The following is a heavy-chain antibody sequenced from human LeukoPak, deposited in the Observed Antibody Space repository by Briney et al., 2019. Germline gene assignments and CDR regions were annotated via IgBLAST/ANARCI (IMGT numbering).Heavy chain of an antibody. CDR2: FYYSGST. J-gene: IGHJ3*02. V-gene: IGHV4-39*07. Sequence: SETLSLTCTVSGGSISSSSYYWGWIRQPPGKGLEWIGSFYYSGSTYYNPSLKSRVTISVDTSKNQFSLKLSSVTAADTAVYYCARGPSGLRSPFNTWGQGTTVTVSS. D-gene: IGHD5-12*01. CDR3: ARGPSGLRSPFNT. CDR1: GGSISSSSYY.